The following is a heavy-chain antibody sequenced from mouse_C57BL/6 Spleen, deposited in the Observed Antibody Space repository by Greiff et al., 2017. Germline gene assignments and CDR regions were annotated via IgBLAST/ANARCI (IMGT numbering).Heavy chain of an antibody. CDR1: GYTFTSYW. CDR2: IDPNSGGT. D-gene: IGHD1-1*01. J-gene: IGHJ4*01. CDR3: ARLSLITTVVADYYAMDY. Sequence: QVQLQQPGAELVKPGASVKLSCKASGYTFTSYWMHWVKQRPGRGLEWIGRIDPNSGGTKYNEKFKSKATLTVDKPSSTAYMQLSSLTSEDSAVYYCARLSLITTVVADYYAMDYWGQGTSVTVSS. V-gene: IGHV1-72*01.